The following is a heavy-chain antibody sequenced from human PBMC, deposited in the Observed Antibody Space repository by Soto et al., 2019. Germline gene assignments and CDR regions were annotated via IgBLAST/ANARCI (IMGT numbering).Heavy chain of an antibody. CDR2: IIPILGIA. CDR3: ATTPLDTAMVYYFDS. J-gene: IGHJ4*02. D-gene: IGHD5-18*01. V-gene: IGHV1-69*02. Sequence: QVQLVQSGAEVKKPGSSVKVSCKASGGTFSSYTISWVRQAPGQGLEWMGRIIPILGIANYAQKFQGRVTITADKSTSTAYMELSSLRSEDTAVYYCATTPLDTAMVYYFDSWGQGTLVTVSS. CDR1: GGTFSSYT.